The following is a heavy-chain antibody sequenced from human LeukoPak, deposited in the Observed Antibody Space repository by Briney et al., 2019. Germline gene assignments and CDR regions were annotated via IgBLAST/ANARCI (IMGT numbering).Heavy chain of an antibody. CDR3: AKDYEYNSNTWYFH. D-gene: IGHD6-13*01. V-gene: IGHV3-23*01. J-gene: IGHJ4*02. CDR2: IIENGGET. Sequence: GGSLRLSCAASGFTFNKFAMSWVRQAPGKGLEWVSGIIENGGETYYADSARGRFTISRDNSKNTLYLQMNSLRAEDTAVYHCAKDYEYNSNTWYFHWGRGTLVSVSS. CDR1: GFTFNKFA.